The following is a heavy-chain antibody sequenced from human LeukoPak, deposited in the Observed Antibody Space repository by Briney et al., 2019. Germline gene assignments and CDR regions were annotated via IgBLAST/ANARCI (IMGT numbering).Heavy chain of an antibody. D-gene: IGHD3-10*01. Sequence: GGSLRLSCAASGFTFSSYGMHWVRQAPGKGLEWVAVIWYDGSNKYYADSVKGRFTISRDNSKNTLYLQMNSLRAEDTAVYYCARVGARGYGSGSYFIYYYYGMDVWGKGTTVTVSS. V-gene: IGHV3-33*01. CDR2: IWYDGSNK. CDR1: GFTFSSYG. J-gene: IGHJ6*04. CDR3: ARVGARGYGSGSYFIYYYYGMDV.